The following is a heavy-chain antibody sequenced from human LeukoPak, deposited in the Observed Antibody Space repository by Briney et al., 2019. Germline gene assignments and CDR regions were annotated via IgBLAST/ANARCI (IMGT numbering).Heavy chain of an antibody. J-gene: IGHJ4*02. CDR3: ARGHYDVLAASYKWTPDY. CDR1: GFTFNTFN. Sequence: GGSLRLSCAASGFTFNTFNMNWVRQAPGKGLEWVSSITSGGDYIYHADSVKGRFTTSRDNAKNSLSLQLNSLRVGDTAVYYCARGHYDVLAASYKWTPDYWGQGTLVTVSS. V-gene: IGHV3-21*01. CDR2: ITSGGDYI. D-gene: IGHD3-9*01.